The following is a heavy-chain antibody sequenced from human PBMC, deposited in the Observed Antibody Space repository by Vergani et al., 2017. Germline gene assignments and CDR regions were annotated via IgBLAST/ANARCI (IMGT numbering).Heavy chain of an antibody. CDR1: GFSFPGYA. V-gene: IGHV3-23*04. CDR2: VSGSSATP. Sequence: VQLVESGGGVVQPGRSLRLSCEASGFSFPGYAMSWVRQAPGKGLEWVSSVSGSSATPYYADSVKGRFIISRDNSKNTLHLQMNSLRAADTAVYYCTKGSRGYTGYFFDYWGQGTLATVSS. CDR3: TKGSRGYTGYFFDY. D-gene: IGHD5-12*01. J-gene: IGHJ4*02.